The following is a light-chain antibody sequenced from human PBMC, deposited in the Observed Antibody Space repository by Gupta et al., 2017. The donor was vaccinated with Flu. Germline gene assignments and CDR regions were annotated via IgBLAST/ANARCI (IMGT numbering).Light chain of an antibody. CDR1: QGLVYSDGNTY. CDR3: MQGAHRPWA. J-gene: IGKJ1*01. V-gene: IGKV2-30*01. CDR2: QVS. Sequence: DVVMTQSPLSLPVTLGQPASISCRSSQGLVYSDGNTYLHWFQQRPGQSPRRLIHQVSHRESGVPDRFSGSGSGTDFTLKISRVEAEDVGIYFCMQGAHRPWAFGQGTTVEIK.